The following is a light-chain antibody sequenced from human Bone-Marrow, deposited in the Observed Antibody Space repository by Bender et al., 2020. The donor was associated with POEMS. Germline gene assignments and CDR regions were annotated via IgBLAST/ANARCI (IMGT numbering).Light chain of an antibody. J-gene: IGLJ2*01. V-gene: IGLV2-14*03. CDR3: SSYTSNTVV. Sequence: QSALTQPASVSGSPGQSITISCTGTSSDIGRYNYVSWYQQHPGKAPKLMLYDVSDRPSGVSNRFSGSKSGNTASLTISGLQTEDEADYYCSSYTSNTVVFGGGTKLTVL. CDR1: SSDIGRYNY. CDR2: DVS.